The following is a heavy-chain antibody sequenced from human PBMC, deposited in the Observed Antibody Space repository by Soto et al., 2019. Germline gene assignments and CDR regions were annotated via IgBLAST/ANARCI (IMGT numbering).Heavy chain of an antibody. D-gene: IGHD5-18*01. CDR2: IIPIFGTA. CDR3: AREGVDTALVYGMAV. J-gene: IGHJ6*02. V-gene: IGHV1-69*12. Sequence: QVQLVQSGAGVKKPGSSVKVSCKASGVTFRNYAISWVRQAPGQGLEWMGGIIPIFGTASYAQRFQGRVIITADDSTSTAYMELSSLRSEDMAVYYCAREGVDTALVYGMAVWGQGTTVTVSS. CDR1: GVTFRNYA.